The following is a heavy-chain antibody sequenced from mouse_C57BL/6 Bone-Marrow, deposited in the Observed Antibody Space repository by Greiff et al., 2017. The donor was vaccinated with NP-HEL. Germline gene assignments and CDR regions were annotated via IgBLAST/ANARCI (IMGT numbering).Heavy chain of an antibody. CDR1: GYTFTSYW. CDR3: ARAYGSSFAY. J-gene: IGHJ3*01. Sequence: QVQLQQPGAELVRPGSSVKLSCKASGYTFTSYWMDWVKQRPGQGLEWIGNIYPSDSETHYNQKFKDKATLTVDKSSSTAYMQLSSLTSEDSAVYYCARAYGSSFAYWGRGTLVTVSA. V-gene: IGHV1-61*01. D-gene: IGHD1-1*01. CDR2: IYPSDSET.